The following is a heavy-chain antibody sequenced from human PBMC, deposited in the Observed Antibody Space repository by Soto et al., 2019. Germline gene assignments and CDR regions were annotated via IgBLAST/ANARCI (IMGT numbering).Heavy chain of an antibody. CDR1: GFTFSDYA. Sequence: VQLVESGGGVVQPGRSLRLSCAASGFTFSDYAMHWVRQAPGKGLEWVAVVSHDGRNTHYADSVKGRFTISRDSSKNPGSREMTSLRAEDTAVYYCAEGGRQWLVTSAFNYWGQGALVTVSS. CDR2: VSHDGRNT. J-gene: IGHJ4*02. D-gene: IGHD6-19*01. CDR3: AEGGRQWLVTSAFNY. V-gene: IGHV3-30*03.